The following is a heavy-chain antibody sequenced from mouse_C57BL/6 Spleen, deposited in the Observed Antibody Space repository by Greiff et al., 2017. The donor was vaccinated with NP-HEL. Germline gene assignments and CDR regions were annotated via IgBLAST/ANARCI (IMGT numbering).Heavy chain of an antibody. V-gene: IGHV1-15*01. Sequence: VQLQQSGAELVRPGASVTLSCKASGYTFTDYEMHWVKQTPVHGLEWIGAIDPEAGGTAYKQKFKGKAILTADTSSSTAYMELRSLTSEDSAVYYCTRRSETAQATGRYLDYWGQGTTLTVSS. CDR3: TRRSETAQATGRYLDY. CDR2: IDPEAGGT. D-gene: IGHD3-2*02. CDR1: GYTFTDYE. J-gene: IGHJ2*01.